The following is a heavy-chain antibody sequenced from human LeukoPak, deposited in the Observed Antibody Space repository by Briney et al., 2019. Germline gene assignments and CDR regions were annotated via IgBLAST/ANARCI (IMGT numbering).Heavy chain of an antibody. CDR1: GFTFSDYY. Sequence: GGSLRLSCAASGFTFSDYYMSWIRQAPGKGLEWVSYISTSGSTIYYADSVKGRFTISRDNAKNSLYLQMNSLRAEDTAVYYCARDLYCSGGSCPNRGDWFDPWGQGTLVTVSS. V-gene: IGHV3-11*04. D-gene: IGHD2-15*01. CDR2: ISTSGSTI. CDR3: ARDLYCSGGSCPNRGDWFDP. J-gene: IGHJ5*02.